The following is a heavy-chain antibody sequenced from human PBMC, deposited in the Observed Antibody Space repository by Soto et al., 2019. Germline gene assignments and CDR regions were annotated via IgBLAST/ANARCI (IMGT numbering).Heavy chain of an antibody. Sequence: SETLSLTCTVSGGNISSYYWSWIRQPPGKGLEWIGYIYYGGSTNYNPSLKSRVTISVDTPKNQFSLKLSSVTAADTAVYYCAKNWNWGSLVHWGQGTLVTVSS. D-gene: IGHD7-27*01. CDR3: AKNWNWGSLVH. J-gene: IGHJ4*02. CDR2: IYYGGST. CDR1: GGNISSYY. V-gene: IGHV4-59*08.